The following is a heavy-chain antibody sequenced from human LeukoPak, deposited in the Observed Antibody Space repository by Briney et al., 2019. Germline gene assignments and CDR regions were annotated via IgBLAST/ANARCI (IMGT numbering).Heavy chain of an antibody. J-gene: IGHJ4*02. CDR2: MNPNSGNT. V-gene: IGHV1-8*01. CDR1: GYTFTSYD. Sequence: ASVKVSCKASGYTFTSYDSNWVRQATGQGLEGMGWMNPNSGNTGYPQKFQGRVTLPRNTSISTAYMELSSLRSEDTAVYYCARVVKRIAAAASLGYWGQGPLVTVSS. CDR3: ARVVKRIAAAASLGY. D-gene: IGHD6-13*01.